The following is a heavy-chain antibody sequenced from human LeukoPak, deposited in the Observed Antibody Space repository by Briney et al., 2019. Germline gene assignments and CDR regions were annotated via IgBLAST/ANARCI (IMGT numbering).Heavy chain of an antibody. D-gene: IGHD6-13*01. CDR2: ISYDGSNK. J-gene: IGHJ4*02. V-gene: IGHV3-30*03. CDR1: GFTFSSYG. CDR3: ARDRQQLVAS. Sequence: GGSLRLSCAASGFTFSSYGMHWVRQAPGKGLEWVAVISYDGSNKYYADSVKGRFTISRDNFKNTLYLQMNSLRAEDTAVYYCARDRQQLVASWGQGTLVTVSS.